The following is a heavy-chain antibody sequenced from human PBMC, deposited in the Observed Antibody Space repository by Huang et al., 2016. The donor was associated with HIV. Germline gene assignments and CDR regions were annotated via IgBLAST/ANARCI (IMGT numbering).Heavy chain of an antibody. J-gene: IGHJ6*03. D-gene: IGHD3-10*01. Sequence: QLLLQESGPGLVKPSEALALTCAVSGGSIRSSDYHWGWIRPPPGKGLEWIGRIYYKVSTHYSPSLKSRVTIAVDTSKNLFFLNLTSMTAADTAVYYCARHREGPVAYYSGWGSHLNYMDVWGRGRTVVVSS. CDR3: ARHREGPVAYYSGWGSHLNYMDV. CDR1: GGSIRSSDYH. CDR2: IYYKVST. V-gene: IGHV4-39*01.